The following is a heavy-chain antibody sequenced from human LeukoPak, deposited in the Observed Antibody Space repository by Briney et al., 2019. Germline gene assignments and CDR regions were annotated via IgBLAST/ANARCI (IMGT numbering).Heavy chain of an antibody. Sequence: EASVKVSCKASGGTFSSYAISWVRQAPGQGLEWMGGIIPIFGTANYAQKFQGRVTITTDESTSTAYMELSSLRSEDTAVYYCARDRNWGRGYFDLWGRGTLVIVPS. V-gene: IGHV1-69*05. CDR2: IIPIFGTA. D-gene: IGHD7-27*01. J-gene: IGHJ2*01. CDR1: GGTFSSYA. CDR3: ARDRNWGRGYFDL.